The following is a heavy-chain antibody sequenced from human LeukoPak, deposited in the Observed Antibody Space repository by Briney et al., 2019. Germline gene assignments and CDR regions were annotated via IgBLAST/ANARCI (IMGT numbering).Heavy chain of an antibody. D-gene: IGHD2-2*01. CDR3: AKARFCSSTSCHKGVFDY. V-gene: IGHV3-23*01. J-gene: IGHJ4*02. CDR1: GFTFSSYA. CDR2: ISGSGGST. Sequence: PGGSLRLSCAASGFTFSSYAMSWVPQAPGKGLEWVSAISGSGGSTYYADSVKGRFTISRDNSKNTLYLQMNSLRAEDTAVYYCAKARFCSSTSCHKGVFDYWGQGTLVTVS.